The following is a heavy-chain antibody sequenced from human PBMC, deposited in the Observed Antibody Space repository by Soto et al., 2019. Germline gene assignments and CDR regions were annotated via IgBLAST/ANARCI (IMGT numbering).Heavy chain of an antibody. D-gene: IGHD6-13*01. V-gene: IGHV3-48*01. CDR3: ARHPERIAQIGWFDP. CDR2: ISSSSSTI. J-gene: IGHJ5*02. CDR1: GFTFSSYS. Sequence: EVQLVESGGGLVQPGGSLRLSCAASGFTFSSYSMNWVRQAPGKGLEWVSYISSSSSTIYYAESVKGRLTISRDNAKNSLYLQMNSLRAEDTAVYYCARHPERIAQIGWFDPCGQGTLVTVSS.